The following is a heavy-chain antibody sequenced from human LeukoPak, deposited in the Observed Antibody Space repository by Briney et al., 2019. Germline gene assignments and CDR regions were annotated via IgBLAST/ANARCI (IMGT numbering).Heavy chain of an antibody. CDR2: INPNSGGT. CDR3: ARPLPYRYHRLAAFHI. V-gene: IGHV1-2*02. J-gene: IGHJ3*02. D-gene: IGHD1-14*01. CDR1: GYTFTGYY. Sequence: ASVKVSCKASGYTFTGYYMHWVRQAPGQGLEWMGWINPNSGGTNYAQTFQGRVTMTRDTSISTAYTELSRLRSDDTAVYYCARPLPYRYHRLAAFHICGQGTMVTVSS.